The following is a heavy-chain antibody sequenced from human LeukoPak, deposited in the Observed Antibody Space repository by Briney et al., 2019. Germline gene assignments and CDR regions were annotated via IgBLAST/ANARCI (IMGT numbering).Heavy chain of an antibody. CDR1: GGSINNYY. V-gene: IGHV4-59*08. D-gene: IGHD3-16*01. J-gene: IGHJ3*01. CDR3: ARFEGSTWGDAFDL. CDR2: IYYTGRT. Sequence: PSETLSLTCTVSGGSINNYYWSWIRQSPGKGLQWIGYIYYTGRTNYNPSLRSRVTLSVATSKSQFSLRLSSVTAADTAVYYCARFEGSTWGDAFDLWGQGTMVTVSS.